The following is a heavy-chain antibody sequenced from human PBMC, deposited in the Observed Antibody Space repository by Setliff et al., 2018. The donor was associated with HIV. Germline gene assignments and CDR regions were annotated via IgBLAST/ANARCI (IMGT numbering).Heavy chain of an antibody. CDR1: GGSISSSNW. Sequence: SETLSLTCAVSGGSISSSNWWSWVRQSPGKGLEWIGEIYHGGSTNYNPSLKSRVTISLDKSKNQISLKLTSVTAADTAVYYCARGMQYQLLRNWYFDLWGRGTLVTVSS. D-gene: IGHD2-2*01. J-gene: IGHJ2*01. CDR2: IYHGGST. V-gene: IGHV4-4*02. CDR3: ARGMQYQLLRNWYFDL.